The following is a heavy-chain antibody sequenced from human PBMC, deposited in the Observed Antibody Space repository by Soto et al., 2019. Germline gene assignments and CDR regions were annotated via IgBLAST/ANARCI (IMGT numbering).Heavy chain of an antibody. J-gene: IGHJ4*02. CDR3: ARGDYYDIHDY. Sequence: QVQLVQSGAEVKKPGASVKVSCKASGYTFTSYAMHWVRQAPGQRLEWMGWINAGNGNTKYSQKFQGRVTITRDTSARTANMELSSLRSEDTAVYYCARGDYYDIHDYWGQGTLVTVSS. D-gene: IGHD3-22*01. CDR1: GYTFTSYA. V-gene: IGHV1-3*01. CDR2: INAGNGNT.